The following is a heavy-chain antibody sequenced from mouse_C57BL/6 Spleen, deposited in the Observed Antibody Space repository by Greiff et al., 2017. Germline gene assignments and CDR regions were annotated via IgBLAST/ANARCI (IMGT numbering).Heavy chain of an antibody. CDR3: ARNGADSSYWYFDV. CDR1: GFSLTSYA. V-gene: IGHV2-9-1*01. CDR2: IWTGGGT. D-gene: IGHD1-1*01. J-gene: IGHJ1*03. Sequence: VKLMESGPGLVAPSQSLSITCTVSGFSLTSYAISWVRQPPGKGLEWLGVIWTGGGTNYNSALKSRLSISKDNSKSQVFLKMNSLQTDDTARYYCARNGADSSYWYFDVWGTGTTVTVSS.